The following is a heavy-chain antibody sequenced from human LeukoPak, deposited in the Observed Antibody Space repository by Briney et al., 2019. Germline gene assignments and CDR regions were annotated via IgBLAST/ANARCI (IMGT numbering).Heavy chain of an antibody. CDR1: GGTFSSYA. V-gene: IGHV1-69*13. D-gene: IGHD2-2*01. CDR3: AKDHREYCSSTSCPGGNPPLY. J-gene: IGHJ4*02. CDR2: IIPIFGTA. Sequence: ASVKVSCKASGGTFSSYAISWVRQAPGQGLEWMGGIIPIFGTANYAQKFQGRVTITADESTSTAYMELSSLRSEDTAVFYCAKDHREYCSSTSCPGGNPPLYWGQGTLVTVSS.